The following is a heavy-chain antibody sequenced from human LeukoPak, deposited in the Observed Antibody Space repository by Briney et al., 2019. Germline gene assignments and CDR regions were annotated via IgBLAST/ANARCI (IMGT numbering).Heavy chain of an antibody. CDR1: GYTFTGNY. Sequence: GASVKVSCKASGYTFTGNYMHWVRQAPGQGLEWMGWINPNSGGTNYAQKFQGWVTMTRDTSISTAYMELSRLRSDDTAVYYCAGGPLGYDSSGYSYWGQGTLVTVSS. J-gene: IGHJ4*02. CDR3: AGGPLGYDSSGYSY. D-gene: IGHD3-22*01. V-gene: IGHV1-2*04. CDR2: INPNSGGT.